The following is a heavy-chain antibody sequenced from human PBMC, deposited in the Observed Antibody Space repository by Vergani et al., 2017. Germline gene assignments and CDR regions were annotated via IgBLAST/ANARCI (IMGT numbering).Heavy chain of an antibody. CDR3: ARGDYDFWSGYSPSRYYYYYYMDV. CDR1: GGSISSGGYY. J-gene: IGHJ6*03. V-gene: IGHV4-31*03. CDR2: IYYSGST. Sequence: QVQLQESGPGLVKPSQTLSLTCTVSGGSISSGGYYWSWIRQHPGKGLEWIGYIYYSGSTYYNPSLKSRVTISVDTSKNQFYLKLSSVTAADTAVYYCARGDYDFWSGYSPSRYYYYYYMDVWGKGTTVTVSS. D-gene: IGHD3-3*01.